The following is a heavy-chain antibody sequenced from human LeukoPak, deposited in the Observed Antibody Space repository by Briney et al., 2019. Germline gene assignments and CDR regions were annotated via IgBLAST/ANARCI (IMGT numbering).Heavy chain of an antibody. J-gene: IGHJ3*02. CDR2: INPNSGGT. Sequence: ASVKVSCKASGGTFSSYAISWVRQAPGQGLEWMGWINPNSGGTNYAQKFQGRVTMTRDTSISTAYMELSRLRSDDTAVYYCAGDWGTFWSGPDAFDIWGQGTMVTVSS. D-gene: IGHD3-3*01. V-gene: IGHV1-2*02. CDR1: GGTFSSYA. CDR3: AGDWGTFWSGPDAFDI.